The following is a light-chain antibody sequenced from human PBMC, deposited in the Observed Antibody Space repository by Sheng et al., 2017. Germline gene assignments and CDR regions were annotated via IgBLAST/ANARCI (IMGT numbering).Light chain of an antibody. V-gene: IGKV3-11*01. CDR3: QQYYSSLT. Sequence: EIVLTQSPATLSLSPGERATLSCRASQSVSSYLAWYQQKPGQAPRLLIYDVSKRATGIPARFSGSGSGTDFTLTISRLEPEDFAVYYCQQYYSSLTFGGGTKVEIK. CDR2: DVS. CDR1: QSVSSY. J-gene: IGKJ4*01.